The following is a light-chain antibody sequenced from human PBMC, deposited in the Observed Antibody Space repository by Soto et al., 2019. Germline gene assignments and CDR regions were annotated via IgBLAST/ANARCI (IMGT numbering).Light chain of an antibody. CDR2: DVT. CDR3: CSYAVSVL. CDR1: SRDVGGYNY. J-gene: IGLJ2*01. V-gene: IGLV2-11*01. Sequence: QSALTQPRSVSGSPGQSVTISCTGTSRDVGGYNYVSWYQQHPGRAPKLLIYDVTKRPSGVPNRFSGSKSGNTASLTISGLQAEDEADYHCCSYAVSVLFGGGTKLTVL.